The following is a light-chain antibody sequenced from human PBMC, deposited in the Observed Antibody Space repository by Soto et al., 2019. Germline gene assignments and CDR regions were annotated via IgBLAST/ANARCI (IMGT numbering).Light chain of an antibody. V-gene: IGKV3-15*01. CDR3: QQYSNWPWT. CDR2: GAS. CDR1: QKISSV. Sequence: EIVMTQSPATLSLSPRERATLSCRASQKISSVLAWYQQKPGQAPRRLIYGASTRETGVPSRFSGSGSGTEFTLTISSLQSEDFAVYYCQQYSNWPWTFGQGTRLEIK. J-gene: IGKJ5*01.